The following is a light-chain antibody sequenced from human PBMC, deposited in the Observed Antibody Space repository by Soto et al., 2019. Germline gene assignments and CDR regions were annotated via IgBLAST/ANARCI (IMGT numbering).Light chain of an antibody. CDR2: DVS. CDR3: SSYTTCSTPVV. J-gene: IGLJ2*01. V-gene: IGLV2-14*01. Sequence: QSALTQPASVSGSPGQSITISCTGTSSDVGGYDYVSWYQQHPGKAPKLMIYDVSNRPLGVSNRFSGSKSGNTASLTISGLQAEDEADYYCSSYTTCSTPVVFGGGTKLTVL. CDR1: SSDVGGYDY.